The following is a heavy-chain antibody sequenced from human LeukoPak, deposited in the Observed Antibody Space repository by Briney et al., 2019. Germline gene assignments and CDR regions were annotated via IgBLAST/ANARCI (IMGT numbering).Heavy chain of an antibody. V-gene: IGHV4-59*01. CDR3: ARAKGGSNWFYLDY. CDR1: GDSISSYY. Sequence: SETLSLTCTVSGDSISSYYWNWIRQPPGKGLEWIGYIYYTGSTNYNPSLKSRVTILVDTSKNQFSLKLTSVTATDTAVYYCARAKGGSNWFYLDYWGQGTLVAVSS. D-gene: IGHD6-13*01. CDR2: IYYTGST. J-gene: IGHJ4*02.